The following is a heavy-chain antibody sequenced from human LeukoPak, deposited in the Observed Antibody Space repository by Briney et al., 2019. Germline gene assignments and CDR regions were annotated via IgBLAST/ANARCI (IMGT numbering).Heavy chain of an antibody. V-gene: IGHV1-69*05. Sequence: ASAKVSCKASGGTFSSYAISWVRQAPGQGLEWMGGIIPIFGTANYAQKFQGRVTITTDESTSTAYMELSSLRSEDTAVYYCATSRLGYCSGGSCYSLDYWGQGTLVTVSS. J-gene: IGHJ4*02. CDR3: ATSRLGYCSGGSCYSLDY. CDR2: IIPIFGTA. CDR1: GGTFSSYA. D-gene: IGHD2-15*01.